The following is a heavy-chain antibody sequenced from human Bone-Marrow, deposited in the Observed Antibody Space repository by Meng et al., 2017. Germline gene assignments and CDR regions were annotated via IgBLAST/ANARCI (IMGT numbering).Heavy chain of an antibody. CDR3: AVHYYGSGSSTFDY. CDR1: GYTFTGYY. CDR2: INPNSGGT. J-gene: IGHJ4*02. V-gene: IGHV1-2*06. D-gene: IGHD3-10*01. Sequence: QVQLVQSGAGVKKPGASVKVSCKASGYTFTGYYMHGVRQAPGQGLEWMGRINPNSGGTNYAQKFQGRVTMTRDTSISTAYMELSRLRSDDTAVYYCAVHYYGSGSSTFDYWGQGTLVTVSS.